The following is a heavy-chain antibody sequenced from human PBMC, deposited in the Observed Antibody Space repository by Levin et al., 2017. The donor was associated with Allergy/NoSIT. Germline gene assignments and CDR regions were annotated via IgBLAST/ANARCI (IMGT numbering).Heavy chain of an antibody. CDR2: IYQTGRT. J-gene: IGHJ4*02. CDR1: GDSIANYNYY. V-gene: IGHV4-39*07. D-gene: IGHD3-9*01. Sequence: SETLSLTCAVAGDSIANYNYYWDWIRQPPGKGLEWIGNIYQTGRTSYSTSLRSRVIISMDTSRNQFSLQLHSVTAADTAVYYCARAVGIGSHPFYFDTWGRGLLVVVSS. CDR3: ARAVGIGSHPFYFDT.